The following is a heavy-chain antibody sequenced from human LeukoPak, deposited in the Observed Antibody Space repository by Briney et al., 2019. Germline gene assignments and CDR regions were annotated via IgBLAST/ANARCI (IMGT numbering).Heavy chain of an antibody. CDR1: GFTFSSYA. CDR2: ISGSGGST. Sequence: GGSLRLSCAASGFTFSSYAMSWVRQAPGKGLEWVSAISGSGGSTYYADSVKGRFTISRDNSKNMLYLQMNSLRAEDTAVYYCAKMGDYDYVWGSYRYFDYWGQGTLVTVSS. CDR3: AKMGDYDYVWGSYRYFDY. J-gene: IGHJ4*02. D-gene: IGHD3-16*02. V-gene: IGHV3-23*01.